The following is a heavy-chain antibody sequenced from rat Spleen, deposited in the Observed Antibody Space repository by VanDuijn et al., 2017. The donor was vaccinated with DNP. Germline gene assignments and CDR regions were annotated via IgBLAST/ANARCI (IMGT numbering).Heavy chain of an antibody. V-gene: IGHV5-31*01. CDR3: ATRSAPDY. Sequence: EVRLVESGGDLVQPGRSLKLSCSASGFTFNNYWMTWIRQVPGKGLDWVASISSSGGNTYYPDSVKGRFTISRDNAKSTLYLQMDSLRSEDTATYYCATRSAPDYWGQGVMVTVSS. D-gene: IGHD3-1*01. CDR2: ISSSGGNT. J-gene: IGHJ2*01. CDR1: GFTFNNYW.